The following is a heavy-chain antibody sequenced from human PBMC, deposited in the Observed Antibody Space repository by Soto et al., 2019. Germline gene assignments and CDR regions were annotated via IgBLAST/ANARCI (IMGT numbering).Heavy chain of an antibody. CDR2: ISGSGGST. V-gene: IGHV3-23*01. D-gene: IGHD3-10*01. Sequence: DVQLLESGGGFVQPGGSVRLSCAASQFTFSTYAISWVRQAPGKGLEWVSLISGSGGSTYYADSVKGRFTISRDNSKNTLYLQMDSLRADDTAVYYCAKVHGSGDYHNFPDYWGQGTLVTVSS. CDR1: QFTFSTYA. CDR3: AKVHGSGDYHNFPDY. J-gene: IGHJ4*02.